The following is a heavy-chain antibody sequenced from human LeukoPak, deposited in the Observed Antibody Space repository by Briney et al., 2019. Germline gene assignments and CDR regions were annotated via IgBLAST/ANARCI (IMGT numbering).Heavy chain of an antibody. J-gene: IGHJ4*02. V-gene: IGHV3-30*04. CDR1: GFTFSSYA. CDR2: ISYDGSNK. Sequence: GGTLRLSCAASGFTFSSYAMHWVRQAPGKGLEWVAVISYDGSNKYYADSVKGRFTISRDNSKNTLYLQMNSLRAEDTAVYYCARDGDSGSYLDYWGQGTLVTVSS. CDR3: ARDGDSGSYLDY. D-gene: IGHD1-26*01.